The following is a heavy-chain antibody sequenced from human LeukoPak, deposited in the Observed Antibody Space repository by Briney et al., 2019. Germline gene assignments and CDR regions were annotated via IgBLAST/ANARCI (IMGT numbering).Heavy chain of an antibody. V-gene: IGHV3-48*03. Sequence: PGGSLRLSCAASGFTFSSYEMNWLRQAPGKGLEWVSYISSSGSTIYYADSVKGRFTISRDNAKNSLYLQMNSRRAEDTAVYYCARDSEFPDYWGQGTLVTVSS. J-gene: IGHJ4*02. CDR1: GFTFSSYE. CDR3: ARDSEFPDY. CDR2: ISSSGSTI.